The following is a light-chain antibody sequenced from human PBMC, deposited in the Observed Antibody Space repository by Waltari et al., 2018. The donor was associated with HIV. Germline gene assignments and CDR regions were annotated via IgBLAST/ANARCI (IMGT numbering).Light chain of an antibody. CDR2: TTN. V-gene: IGLV1-44*01. CDR3: GAWDDNLDAWV. Sequence: QSVLTQAPSASGTPGQRVTLSCSGRFSLIGNNGVSWFQQLTGTAPKLLIYTTNQRPSGVPDRFSGSKSGTSASLSISGLQSDDEADYYCGAWDDNLDAWVFGGGTKLSV. J-gene: IGLJ3*02. CDR1: FSLIGNNG.